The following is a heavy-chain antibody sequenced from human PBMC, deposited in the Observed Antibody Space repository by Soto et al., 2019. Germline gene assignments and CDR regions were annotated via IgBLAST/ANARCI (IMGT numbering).Heavy chain of an antibody. CDR3: ARPGYCSSTSCYHPTRYYYYMDV. V-gene: IGHV3-21*01. J-gene: IGHJ6*03. Sequence: GGSLRLSCAASGFTFSSYSMNWVRQAPGKGLEWVSSISSSSSYIYYADSVKGRFTISRDNAKNSLYLQMNSLRAEDTAVYYCARPGYCSSTSCYHPTRYYYYMDVWGKGTTVTVSS. CDR2: ISSSSSYI. D-gene: IGHD2-2*01. CDR1: GFTFSSYS.